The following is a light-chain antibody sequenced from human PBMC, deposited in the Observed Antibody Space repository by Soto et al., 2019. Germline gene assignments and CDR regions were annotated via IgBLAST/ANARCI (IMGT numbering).Light chain of an antibody. CDR1: SSDVGRYNY. V-gene: IGLV2-14*01. CDR3: SSYTSSSTPYV. CDR2: EVS. Sequence: SALTQPASVSGSPGQSITISCTGASSDVGRYNYVSWYQLHPGKAPKLIIYEVSNRPSGVSNRFSGSKSGNTASLTISGLQAEDEADYYCSSYTSSSTPYVFGTGTKVTVL. J-gene: IGLJ1*01.